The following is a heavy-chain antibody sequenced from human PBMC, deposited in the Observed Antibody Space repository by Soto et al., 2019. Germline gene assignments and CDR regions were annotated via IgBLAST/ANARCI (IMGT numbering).Heavy chain of an antibody. CDR3: ARENYDILTGYSHYYYYGMDV. CDR1: GFTFSSYA. D-gene: IGHD3-9*01. CDR2: ISYDGSNK. J-gene: IGHJ6*02. V-gene: IGHV3-30-3*01. Sequence: SLRLSCAASGFTFSSYAMHWVRQAPGKGLEGVAVISYDGSNKYYADSVKGRFTISRDNSKNTLYLQMNSLRAEDTAVYYCARENYDILTGYSHYYYYGMDVWGQGTTVTVSS.